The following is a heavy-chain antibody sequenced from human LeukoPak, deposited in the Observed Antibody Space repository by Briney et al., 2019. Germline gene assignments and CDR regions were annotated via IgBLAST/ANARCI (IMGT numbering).Heavy chain of an antibody. CDR3: EKDTQGVRCNFHFEY. CDR1: GFTFGHYA. CDR2: ISGDHAT. J-gene: IGHJ4*01. Sequence: GGSLRLSCAASGFTFGHYAMSWVRQAPGKGLEWVAAISGDHATYDSNSLRGRFTISRDNSKNILYLQMNGLRAEDSAVYYCEKDTQGVRCNFHFEYWGQGTLVTVSS. D-gene: IGHD3-10*01. V-gene: IGHV3-23*01.